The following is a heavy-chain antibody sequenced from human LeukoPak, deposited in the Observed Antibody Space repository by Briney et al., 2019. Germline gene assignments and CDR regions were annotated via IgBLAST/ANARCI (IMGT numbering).Heavy chain of an antibody. J-gene: IGHJ5*02. D-gene: IGHD2-8*01. CDR3: ARASMVPLYNWFDP. CDR2: IYTSGST. V-gene: IGHV4-4*07. Sequence: PSETLSLTCTVSGGSISSYYWSWIRQPAGKGLEWIGRIYTSGSTNYNPSLKSRVSMSVDTSKNKFSLNLSSVTAADTAVYYCARASMVPLYNWFDPWGQGTLVTVSS. CDR1: GGSISSYY.